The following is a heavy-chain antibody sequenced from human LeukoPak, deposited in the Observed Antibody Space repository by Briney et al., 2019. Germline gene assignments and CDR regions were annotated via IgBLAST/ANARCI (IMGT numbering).Heavy chain of an antibody. CDR1: GYTFTSYA. D-gene: IGHD6-19*01. CDR2: INAGNGNT. J-gene: IGHJ4*02. Sequence: GASVKVSCKASGYTFTSYAMHWVRQAPGQRLEWMGWINAGNGNTKYSQEFQGRVTITRDTSASTAYMELSSLRSEDMAVYYCARDRARGYSSGYFDYWGQGTLVTVSS. CDR3: ARDRARGYSSGYFDY. V-gene: IGHV1-3*03.